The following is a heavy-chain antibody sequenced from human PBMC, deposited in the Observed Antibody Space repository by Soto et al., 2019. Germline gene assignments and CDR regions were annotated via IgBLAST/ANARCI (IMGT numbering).Heavy chain of an antibody. J-gene: IGHJ4*02. Sequence: QMQLQESGPGLVKPSETLSLTCAVSSASISSEQRWSWVRQPPGKGLEWIGEIHHSGSTNKNPSLQIRVTMSVDKSKNLFSLNLNSVTAADTAVYYCASSFGWYAIDQWGQGTLVIVSS. V-gene: IGHV4-4*02. CDR3: ASSFGWYAIDQ. CDR1: SASISSEQR. CDR2: IHHSGST. D-gene: IGHD6-19*01.